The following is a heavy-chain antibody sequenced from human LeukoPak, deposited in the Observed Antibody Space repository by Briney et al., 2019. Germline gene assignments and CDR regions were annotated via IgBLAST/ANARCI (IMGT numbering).Heavy chain of an antibody. Sequence: SVKVSCKASGGTFSSYAISWVRQAPGQGLEWMGGIIPIFGTANYAQKFQGRVTITADESTSTAYMELSSLRSEDTAVYYCARMRRSSGWPLDYWGQGTLVTVSS. CDR3: ARMRRSSGWPLDY. V-gene: IGHV1-69*13. D-gene: IGHD6-19*01. CDR1: GGTFSSYA. CDR2: IIPIFGTA. J-gene: IGHJ4*02.